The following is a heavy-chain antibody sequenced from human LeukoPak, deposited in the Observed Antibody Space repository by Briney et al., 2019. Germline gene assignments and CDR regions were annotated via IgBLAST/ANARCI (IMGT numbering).Heavy chain of an antibody. CDR1: GGSISSSSYY. CDR2: IYYSGST. D-gene: IGHD6-13*01. J-gene: IGHJ4*02. V-gene: IGHV4-39*06. CDR3: ASSSWYLSLFDY. Sequence: SETLSLTCTVSGGSISSSSYYWGWIRQPPGKGLEWIGIIYYSGSTYYNPSLKSRVTISVDTSKNQFTLKLSSVTAADTAVYYCASSSWYLSLFDYWGQGTLVTVSS.